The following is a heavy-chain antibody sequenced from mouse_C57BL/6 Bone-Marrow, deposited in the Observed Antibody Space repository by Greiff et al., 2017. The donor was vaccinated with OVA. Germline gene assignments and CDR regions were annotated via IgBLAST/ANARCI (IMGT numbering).Heavy chain of an antibody. Sequence: EVMLVESGAELVRPGASVKLSCTASGFNIKDDYMHWVKQRPEQGLEWIGWIDPENGDTEYASQFQGKATITADTSSNTAYLQLSILTSEDTAVDYCTRHYYCSSYYYAMDYWGQGTSVTVSS. CDR2: IDPENGDT. CDR3: TRHYYCSSYYYAMDY. V-gene: IGHV14-4*01. D-gene: IGHD1-1*01. CDR1: GFNIKDDY. J-gene: IGHJ4*01.